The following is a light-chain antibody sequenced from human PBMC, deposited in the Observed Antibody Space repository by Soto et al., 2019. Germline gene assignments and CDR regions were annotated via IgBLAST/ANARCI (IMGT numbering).Light chain of an antibody. J-gene: IGKJ1*01. CDR1: QSVSSK. CDR3: QQYDGWPRT. V-gene: IGKV3-15*01. CDR2: GAS. Sequence: IAMPQSPDTLSVFPGERAPLSCRASQSVSSKLAWYQQKPGQAPRLLIYGASTRATGIPARFSGSGSGTEFTLTISSLQSEDFAVYHCQQYDGWPRTFGQGTK.